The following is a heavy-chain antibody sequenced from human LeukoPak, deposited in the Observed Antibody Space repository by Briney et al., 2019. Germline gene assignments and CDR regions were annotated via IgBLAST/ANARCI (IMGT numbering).Heavy chain of an antibody. CDR1: GFTFSSYA. CDR2: ISGSGGST. J-gene: IGHJ4*02. V-gene: IGHV3-23*01. D-gene: IGHD3-3*01. Sequence: PGGSLRLSCAASGFTFSSYAMSWVRQAPGKGLEWVSAISGSGGSTYYADSVKGRFTISRDNSKNTLHLQMNSLRAEDTAAYYCAKDYYDFWSALDSWGQGTLVTVSS. CDR3: AKDYYDFWSALDS.